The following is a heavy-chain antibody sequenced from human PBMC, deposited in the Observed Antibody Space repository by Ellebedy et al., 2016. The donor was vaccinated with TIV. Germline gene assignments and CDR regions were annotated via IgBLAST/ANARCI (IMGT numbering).Heavy chain of an antibody. CDR1: DPSFSGNY. CDR3: ARVVAAGTVSYMDV. V-gene: IGHV4-34*01. Sequence: SETLSLXXVVSDPSFSGNYWSWIRQSPGKGLEWIGEVRLSGGANYNPSLKSRVTISVDTSKRQFSLKLSFATAADTAVYYCARVVAAGTVSYMDVWGKGTTVTVSS. J-gene: IGHJ6*03. D-gene: IGHD6-13*01. CDR2: VRLSGGA.